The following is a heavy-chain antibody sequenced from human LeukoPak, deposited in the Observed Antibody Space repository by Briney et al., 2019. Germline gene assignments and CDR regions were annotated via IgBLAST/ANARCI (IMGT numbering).Heavy chain of an antibody. CDR1: GFSFSSYA. J-gene: IGHJ4*02. CDR3: AKSSGGYYCFDY. D-gene: IGHD1-26*01. Sequence: GGSLRLSCAASGFSFSSYAMSWVRQAPGKGLEWVSGTSGSGGTAYYADSVKGRFTISRDKSKNTLYLQVNSLRAEDTAVYYCAKSSGGYYCFDYWGQGTLVTVSS. V-gene: IGHV3-23*01. CDR2: TSGSGGTA.